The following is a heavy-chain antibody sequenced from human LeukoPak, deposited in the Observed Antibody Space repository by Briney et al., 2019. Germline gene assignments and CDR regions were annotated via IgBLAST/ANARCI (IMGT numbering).Heavy chain of an antibody. CDR3: ARQGRYYYDSSGTFDP. CDR2: TYYSVDT. J-gene: IGHJ5*02. Sequence: SETLSLTCSVSGFSVSTYYWGWIRQPPGKGLEWIGYTYYSVDTNYNPSLKSRVTISVDTSKNQFSLKLSSVTAADTAVYYCARQGRYYYDSSGTFDPWGQGTLVTVSS. V-gene: IGHV4-59*02. CDR1: GFSVSTYY. D-gene: IGHD3-22*01.